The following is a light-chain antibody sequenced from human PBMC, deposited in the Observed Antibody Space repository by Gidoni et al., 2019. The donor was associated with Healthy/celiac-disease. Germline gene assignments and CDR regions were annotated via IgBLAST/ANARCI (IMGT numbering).Light chain of an antibody. J-gene: IGKJ2*01. CDR1: QSVSSY. CDR2: DAS. Sequence: EIVLTHSPATLSLSPGDRATLSCRASQSVSSYLAWYQRKPGQAPRLLIYDASNRATGIPARFSCSGSGTDFTLTISSLEPEDFAVYYCQQRSNWPPYTFGQGTKLEIK. CDR3: QQRSNWPPYT. V-gene: IGKV3-11*01.